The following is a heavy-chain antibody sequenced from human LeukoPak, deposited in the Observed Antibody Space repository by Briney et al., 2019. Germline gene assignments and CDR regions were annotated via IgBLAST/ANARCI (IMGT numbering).Heavy chain of an antibody. J-gene: IGHJ3*02. CDR1: GYSFTGYY. D-gene: IGHD3-22*01. CDR3: ARVKSYYYDTSDKDAFDI. CDR2: MNPNSGNT. V-gene: IGHV1-8*02. Sequence: ASVKVSCKASGYSFTGYYIHWVRQAPGQGLGRMGWMNPNSGNTGYAQKFQGRVTMTRNTSLNTAYMELSSLRSEDTAVYYCARVKSYYYDTSDKDAFDIWGQGTMVTVSS.